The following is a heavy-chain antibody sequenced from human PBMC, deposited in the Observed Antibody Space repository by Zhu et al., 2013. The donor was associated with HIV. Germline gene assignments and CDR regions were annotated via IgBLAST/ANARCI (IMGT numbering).Heavy chain of an antibody. J-gene: IGHJ6*03. V-gene: IGHV1-2*02. D-gene: IGHD3-22*01. Sequence: QVLLVQSGAEVKKPGASVKVSCKASGYTFTGYYIHWVRQAPGHGLEWLGCINPNNGDTSYAQKFQGRVTLTSDMFTGTAYMDLSGLRSDDTAVFYCARGKTYYSDSSGWRPYYYFYMDVWGKGTTVTVSS. CDR1: GYTFTGYY. CDR2: INPNNGDT. CDR3: ARGKTYYSDSSGWRPYYYFYMDV.